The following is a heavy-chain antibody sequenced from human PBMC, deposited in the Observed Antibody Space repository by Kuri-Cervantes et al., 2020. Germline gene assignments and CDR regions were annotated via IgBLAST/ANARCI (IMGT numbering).Heavy chain of an antibody. CDR2: IYSGGST. V-gene: IGHV3-53*01. D-gene: IGHD3-22*01. Sequence: GGSLRLSCAASGFTVSSNYMSWVRQAPGKGLEWVSVIYSGGSTYYADSVKGRFTTSRDNSKNTLYLQMNSLRAEDTAVYYCAKTYYYDSSGYYWDYYYGMDVWGQGTTVTVSS. CDR3: AKTYYYDSSGYYWDYYYGMDV. CDR1: GFTVSSNY. J-gene: IGHJ6*02.